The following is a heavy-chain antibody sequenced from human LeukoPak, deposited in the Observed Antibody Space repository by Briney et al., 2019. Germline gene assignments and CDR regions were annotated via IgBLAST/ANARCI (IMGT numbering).Heavy chain of an antibody. Sequence: GESLKISCKGSGYIFTYWIGWVRQMPGKGLEWMGIIYSGDSHTKYSPSFQGRVTISADKSISTAYSQWSSLEASDTAMYYCASARHGDYVWDYWGQGTLVTVSS. D-gene: IGHD4-17*01. J-gene: IGHJ4*02. CDR2: IYSGDSHT. V-gene: IGHV5-51*01. CDR1: GYIFTYW. CDR3: ASARHGDYVWDY.